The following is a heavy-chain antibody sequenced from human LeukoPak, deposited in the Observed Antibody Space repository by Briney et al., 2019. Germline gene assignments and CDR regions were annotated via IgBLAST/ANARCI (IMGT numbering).Heavy chain of an antibody. CDR1: GYTFTNYD. V-gene: IGHV1-8*01. Sequence: GASVKVSCKASGYTFTNYDINRVRQATGQGLEWMGWMNPNSGNTGYAQKFQGRVTMTRNTSISTAYMELNSLTSEDTAVYYCASDTSHTGGYYYREDAFDVWGQGTMVTVSS. CDR2: MNPNSGNT. CDR3: ASDTSHTGGYYYREDAFDV. D-gene: IGHD3-22*01. J-gene: IGHJ3*01.